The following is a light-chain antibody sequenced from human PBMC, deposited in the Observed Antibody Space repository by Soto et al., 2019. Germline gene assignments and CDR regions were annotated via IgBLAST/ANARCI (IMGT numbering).Light chain of an antibody. CDR3: QLYNNWPWA. Sequence: EIVMTQSTANLSVSPGERATLSCRASQSVRSNLAWFQQKPGQAPRLLISGASTRAAGLPARFSGTGSGTEFTLTISSLQSEDFAVYYCQLYNNWPWAFGQGTKVEL. CDR2: GAS. J-gene: IGKJ1*01. V-gene: IGKV3-15*01. CDR1: QSVRSN.